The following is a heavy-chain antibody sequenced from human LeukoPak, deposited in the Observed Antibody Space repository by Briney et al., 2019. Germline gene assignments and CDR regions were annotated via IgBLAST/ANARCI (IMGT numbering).Heavy chain of an antibody. Sequence: GGSLRLSSAASGFTFSSYAMSWVRQAPGKGLEWVSAISGSGGSTYYADSVKGRFTISRDNSKNTLYLQMNSLRAEDTAVYYCAKAEPSMYYYGSGSSFDYWGQGTLVTVSS. D-gene: IGHD3-10*01. J-gene: IGHJ4*02. CDR1: GFTFSSYA. V-gene: IGHV3-23*01. CDR3: AKAEPSMYYYGSGSSFDY. CDR2: ISGSGGST.